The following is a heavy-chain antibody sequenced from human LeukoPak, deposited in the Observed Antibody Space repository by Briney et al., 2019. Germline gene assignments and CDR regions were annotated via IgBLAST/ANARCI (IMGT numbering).Heavy chain of an antibody. CDR3: ARDGPYYYYMDV. J-gene: IGHJ6*03. CDR2: MNPNSGNT. D-gene: IGHD3/OR15-3a*01. Sequence: ASVKVSCKASGYTFTSYDINWVRQATGQGLEWMGWMNPNSGNTGYAQKFQGRVTMTRNTSISTAYMELSSLRSEDTAVYYCARDGPYYYYMDVWGKGTTVIVSS. V-gene: IGHV1-8*01. CDR1: GYTFTSYD.